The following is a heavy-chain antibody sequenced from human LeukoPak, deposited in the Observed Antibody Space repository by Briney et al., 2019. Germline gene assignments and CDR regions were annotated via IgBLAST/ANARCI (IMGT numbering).Heavy chain of an antibody. Sequence: ASVKVSCKASGYTFTSYGISWVRQAPGQGLEWMGWISGNNGNTNYAQHLQGRVTMTTDTSTSTAYMELRSLRSDDTAVYYCARDVLSTYYYDSSGLGDAFEIWGRGTMVTVSS. V-gene: IGHV1-18*01. CDR1: GYTFTSYG. CDR3: ARDVLSTYYYDSSGLGDAFEI. J-gene: IGHJ3*02. D-gene: IGHD3-22*01. CDR2: ISGNNGNT.